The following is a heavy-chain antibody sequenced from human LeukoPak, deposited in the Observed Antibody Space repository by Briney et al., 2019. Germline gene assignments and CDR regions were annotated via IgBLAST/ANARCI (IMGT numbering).Heavy chain of an antibody. CDR3: AKDYYGSGSLDH. CDR1: GFTFDDYA. Sequence: GGSLRLSCAASGFTFDDYAMHWVRQAPGKGLEWVSGTNWNSGIKGYAESVKGRFTISRDNAKNSLYLQMNSLRAEDTALYYCAKDYYGSGSLDHRGQGTLVTVSS. CDR2: TNWNSGIK. D-gene: IGHD3-10*01. J-gene: IGHJ4*02. V-gene: IGHV3-9*01.